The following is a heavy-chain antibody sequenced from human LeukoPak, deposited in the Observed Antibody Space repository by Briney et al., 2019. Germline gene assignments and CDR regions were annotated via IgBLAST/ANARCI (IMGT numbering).Heavy chain of an antibody. V-gene: IGHV3-53*01. Sequence: GGSLRLSCAASGFTVSSNYMSWVRQAPGKGLEWVSAIYSVGSTYYADSVRGRFTISRDNSKNTLYLQMNSLRAEDTAVYYCGGSSSDYYYYGMDVWGQGTTVTVSS. D-gene: IGHD6-6*01. CDR3: GGSSSDYYYYGMDV. CDR1: GFTVSSNY. J-gene: IGHJ6*02. CDR2: IYSVGST.